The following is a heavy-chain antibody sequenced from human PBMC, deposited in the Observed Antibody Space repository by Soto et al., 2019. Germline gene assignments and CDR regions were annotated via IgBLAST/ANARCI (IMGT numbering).Heavy chain of an antibody. V-gene: IGHV1-18*01. Sequence: QVQLVQSGPEVKMPGASVKVSCKTSGYIFTAYGLAWLRQAPGQRPEWMGWVSTNDDRTNYAQKFQGRVTMTTDRSTTTTSVELRSLRPDDTAVYYCARELNTESSAYYSFAFWGQGTLVTVSS. D-gene: IGHD3-22*01. CDR2: VSTNDDRT. J-gene: IGHJ4*02. CDR1: GYIFTAYG. CDR3: ARELNTESSAYYSFAF.